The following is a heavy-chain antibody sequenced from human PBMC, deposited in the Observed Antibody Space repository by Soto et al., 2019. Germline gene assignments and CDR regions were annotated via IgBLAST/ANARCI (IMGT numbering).Heavy chain of an antibody. J-gene: IGHJ4*02. Sequence: GGSLRLSCSASGFTFKNFAMHWVRQAPGKGLEWVAVISYAGTNKYYADSVKGRFTMSRDDSENTVYLQMNSLRVEDTAVYFCARDRGSGLRDFDYWGQGTLVTVSS. D-gene: IGHD6-19*01. CDR3: ARDRGSGLRDFDY. CDR2: ISYAGTNK. CDR1: GFTFKNFA. V-gene: IGHV3-30-3*01.